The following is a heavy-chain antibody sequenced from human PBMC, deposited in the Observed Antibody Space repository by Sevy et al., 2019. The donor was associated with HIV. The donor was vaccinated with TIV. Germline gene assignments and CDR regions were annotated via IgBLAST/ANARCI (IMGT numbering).Heavy chain of an antibody. Sequence: GGSLRLSCAASGFTFTNYAMNWVRQAPGEGLKWVSAISGSGGTTYYADSVQGRFTISRDKSKNTLYLQMNSLRAEDTAVYYCAKVLARGVAVAGTAWGMDVWGQGTTVTVSS. CDR3: AKVLARGVAVAGTAWGMDV. D-gene: IGHD6-19*01. J-gene: IGHJ6*02. V-gene: IGHV3-23*01. CDR1: GFTFTNYA. CDR2: ISGSGGTT.